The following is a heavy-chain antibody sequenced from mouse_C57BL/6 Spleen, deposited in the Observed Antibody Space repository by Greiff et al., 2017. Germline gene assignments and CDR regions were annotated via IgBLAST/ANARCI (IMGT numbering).Heavy chain of an antibody. CDR1: GYAFSSSW. V-gene: IGHV1-82*01. CDR3: ARSEGYDGSPMDY. D-gene: IGHD2-3*01. CDR2: IYPGDGDT. J-gene: IGHJ4*01. Sequence: VKLMESGPELVKPGASVKISCKASGYAFSSSWMNWVKQRPGKGLEWIGRIYPGDGDTNYNGKFKGKATLTADKSSSTAYMQLSSLTSEDSAVYFCARSEGYDGSPMDYWGQGTSVTVSS.